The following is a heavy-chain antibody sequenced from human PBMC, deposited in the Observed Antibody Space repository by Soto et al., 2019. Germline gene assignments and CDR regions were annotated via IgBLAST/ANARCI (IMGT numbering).Heavy chain of an antibody. CDR2: IYSDGSGT. Sequence: GGSLRLSCAASGFTLSSYWMHWVRQTPGKGLVWVSYIYSDGSGTSYADSVKGRFTISRDNGKNTLYLQVNSLRVDDAAVYYCARGQCHALAYRGPGT. CDR1: GFTLSSYW. J-gene: IGHJ4*02. V-gene: IGHV3-74*01. CDR3: ARGQCHALAY. D-gene: IGHD6-19*01.